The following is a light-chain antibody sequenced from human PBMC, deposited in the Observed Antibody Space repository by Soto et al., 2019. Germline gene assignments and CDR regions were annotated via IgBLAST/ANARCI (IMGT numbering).Light chain of an antibody. CDR2: AAS. CDR1: QSISSY. CDR3: QQSYSTWT. V-gene: IGKV1-39*01. Sequence: DIQITQSPSSLSTSVGDRVSITCLASQSISSYLNWYQQKPGKAPKLLIYAASSLQSGVPSRFSGSGSGTDFTLTISSLQPEDFATYYCQQSYSTWTFGQGTKVDIX. J-gene: IGKJ1*01.